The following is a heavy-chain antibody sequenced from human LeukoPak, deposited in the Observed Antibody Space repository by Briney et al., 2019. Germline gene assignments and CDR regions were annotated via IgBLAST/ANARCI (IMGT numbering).Heavy chain of an antibody. CDR2: IYHSGST. D-gene: IGHD2-15*01. J-gene: IGHJ4*02. V-gene: IGHV4-38-2*01. CDR1: GYSISSGYY. Sequence: SETLSLTCAVSGYSISSGYYWGWIRQPPGKGLEWIGSIYHSGSTYYNPSLKSRVTISVDTSKNQFPLKLSSVTAADTAVYYCARRCSGGSCYSTYFDYWGQGTLVTVSS. CDR3: ARRCSGGSCYSTYFDY.